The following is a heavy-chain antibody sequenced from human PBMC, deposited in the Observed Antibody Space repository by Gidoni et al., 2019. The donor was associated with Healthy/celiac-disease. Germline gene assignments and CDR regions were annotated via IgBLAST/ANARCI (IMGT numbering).Heavy chain of an antibody. CDR1: GFTFSSYT. CDR3: ARGWNNYFDN. D-gene: IGHD1-1*01. Sequence: EVQLVESGGGLVQPGGSLRLSCAASGFTFSSYTMDWVRQAPGKGLEWISDISSSSSTIYYADSVKGRFTISRDKAKNSLYLQMNSLRDEDTAVYYCARGWNNYFDNWGQGTLVTVSS. CDR2: ISSSSSTI. J-gene: IGHJ4*02. V-gene: IGHV3-48*02.